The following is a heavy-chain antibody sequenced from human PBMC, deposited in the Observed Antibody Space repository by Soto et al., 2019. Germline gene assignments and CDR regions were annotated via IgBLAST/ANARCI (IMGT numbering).Heavy chain of an antibody. V-gene: IGHV6-1*01. CDR3: ARGHAGTMDV. J-gene: IGHJ6*02. CDR1: GDSVSSNGAA. Sequence: LSLTCAISGDSVSSNGAAWNWIRQSPSRGLQWLGRTYYRSKWNNDYAVSVKSRININPDTSKNQFSLQLNSVSPEDTAVYYCARGHAGTMDVWGQGTTVTVSS. CDR2: TYYRSKWNN. D-gene: IGHD1-1*01.